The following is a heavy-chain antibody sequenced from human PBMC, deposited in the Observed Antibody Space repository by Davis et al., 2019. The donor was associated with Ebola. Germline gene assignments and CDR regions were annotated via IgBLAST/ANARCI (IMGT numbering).Heavy chain of an antibody. D-gene: IGHD3-10*01. V-gene: IGHV3-30-3*01. CDR2: ISYDGTNK. CDR1: GFTFSSYA. Sequence: GESLKISCAASGFTFSSYAMHWVRQAPEKGLEWVAVISYDGTNKYHADSVKGRFTISRDNSKNTLYLQMDSLRAEDTAMYYCARDNMLQGVVITTELDYWGQGTLLTVSS. J-gene: IGHJ4*02. CDR3: ARDNMLQGVVITTELDY.